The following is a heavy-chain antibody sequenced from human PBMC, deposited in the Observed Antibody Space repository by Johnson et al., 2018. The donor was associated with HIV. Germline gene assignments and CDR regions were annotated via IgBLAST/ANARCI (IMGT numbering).Heavy chain of an antibody. CDR3: ARLTWYQDRGWDAFDI. V-gene: IGHV3-66*02. Sequence: VLLVESGGGVVQPGRSLRLSREASGFTVSSNYMSWVRQAPGKGLEWVSAIYSGGSTYYADSMTGRFTISRDNSKNTLYLQMNSLRPEDTAVYYCARLTWYQDRGWDAFDIWCQGTMVTVSS. D-gene: IGHD2-15*01. J-gene: IGHJ3*02. CDR2: IYSGGST. CDR1: GFTVSSNY.